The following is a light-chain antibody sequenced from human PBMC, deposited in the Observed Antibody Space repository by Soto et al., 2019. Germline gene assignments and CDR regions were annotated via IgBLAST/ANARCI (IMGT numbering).Light chain of an antibody. Sequence: DIQMTQSPSSLSASVGDRVTITCQASQEISNYLNWYQQKPGKAPKLLIYDASNLETGVPSRFSGSRSGTDFTFTISSLQPEDIATYYCQQYDNLPYTFGQGTKLEIK. CDR3: QQYDNLPYT. CDR2: DAS. J-gene: IGKJ2*01. V-gene: IGKV1-33*01. CDR1: QEISNY.